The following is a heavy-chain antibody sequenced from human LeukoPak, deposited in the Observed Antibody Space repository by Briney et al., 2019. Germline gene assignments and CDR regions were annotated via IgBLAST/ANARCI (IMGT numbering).Heavy chain of an antibody. V-gene: IGHV3-23*01. D-gene: IGHD1-26*01. J-gene: IGHJ3*02. CDR3: AKSQLVGATYALDI. CDR2: FRGSGGSK. CDR1: GFSFSSYD. Sequence: PGGSLSLSCAASGFSFSSYDMSWVRQAPGKGLEWVSGFRGSGGSKFYADSVKGRFTISRDNSKNTLNLQMNSLRAEDTAVYYCAKSQLVGATYALDIWGQGTMVTVSS.